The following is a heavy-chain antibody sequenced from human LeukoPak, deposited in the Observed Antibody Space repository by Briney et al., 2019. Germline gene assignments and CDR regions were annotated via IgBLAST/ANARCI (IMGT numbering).Heavy chain of an antibody. Sequence: GGSLRLSCAASGFTVSSNYMSWVRQAPGKGVEWVSVIYSGGSTYYADSVKGRFTISRDNSKSTLYLQMNSLRAEDTAVYYCARDHGENWFDPWGQGTLVTVSS. CDR2: IYSGGST. CDR1: GFTVSSNY. V-gene: IGHV3-53*01. J-gene: IGHJ5*02. CDR3: ARDHGENWFDP.